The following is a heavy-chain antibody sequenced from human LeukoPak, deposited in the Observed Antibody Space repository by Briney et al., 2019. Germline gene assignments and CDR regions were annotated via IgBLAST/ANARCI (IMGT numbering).Heavy chain of an antibody. CDR3: AREIEDMTTVTTSKAFDI. D-gene: IGHD4-17*01. V-gene: IGHV4-59*12. J-gene: IGHJ3*02. CDR1: GGSISSYY. Sequence: SETLSLTCTVSGGSISSYYWSWIRQPPGEGLEWSGYIYYSGSTYYNPSLKSRVTISVDTSKNQFSLKLSSVTAADTAVYYCAREIEDMTTVTTSKAFDIWGQGTMVTVS. CDR2: IYYSGST.